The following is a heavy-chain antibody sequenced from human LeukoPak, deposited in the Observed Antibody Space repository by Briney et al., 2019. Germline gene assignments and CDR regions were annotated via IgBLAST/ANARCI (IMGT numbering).Heavy chain of an antibody. Sequence: SVKVSCKASVGTFSSYTISWVRQAPGQGLEWMGRIIPILGIANYAQQFQGRVTITADKSTSTAYMELSSLRSEDTAVYYCARALVPAASVDYWGQGTLVTVSS. V-gene: IGHV1-69*02. J-gene: IGHJ4*02. CDR2: IIPILGIA. D-gene: IGHD2-2*01. CDR1: VGTFSSYT. CDR3: ARALVPAASVDY.